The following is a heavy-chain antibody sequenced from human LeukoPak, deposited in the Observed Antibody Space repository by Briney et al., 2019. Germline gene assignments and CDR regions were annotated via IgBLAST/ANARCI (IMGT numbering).Heavy chain of an antibody. V-gene: IGHV3-23*01. CDR2: ISDRGSST. Sequence: GGSLRLSCAVSGITLSNYGMSWVRQAPGKGLEWVAGISDRGSSTNYADSVKGRFTISTDHPKNTLYLQMNSLRAEDTAVYFCAKRGVVIRVILVGFHKEAYYFDSWGQGALVTVSS. D-gene: IGHD3-22*01. CDR3: AKRGVVIRVILVGFHKEAYYFDS. J-gene: IGHJ4*02. CDR1: GITLSNYG.